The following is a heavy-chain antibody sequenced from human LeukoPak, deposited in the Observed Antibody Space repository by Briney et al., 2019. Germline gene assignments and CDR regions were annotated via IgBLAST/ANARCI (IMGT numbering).Heavy chain of an antibody. CDR1: GYTFTDYY. CDR2: INCNTGVT. V-gene: IGHV1-2*02. CDR3: ARVGGGDWYYFDY. D-gene: IGHD2-21*02. Sequence: ASVKVSCKASGYTFTDYYAHWVRQAPGQGLEWMGWINCNTGVTNYAQKFQGRVTMTRDTSISTAYMELSRLRSDDTAVYYCARVGGGDWYYFDYWGQGTLVTVSS. J-gene: IGHJ4*02.